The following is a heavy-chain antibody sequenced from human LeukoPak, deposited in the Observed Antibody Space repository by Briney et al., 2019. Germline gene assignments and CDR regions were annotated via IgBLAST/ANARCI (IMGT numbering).Heavy chain of an antibody. CDR3: ARADLARYYFDY. J-gene: IGHJ4*02. Sequence: ASVKVSCKASGGTFSSYAISWVRQAPGQGLEWMGWISAYNGNTNYAQKLQGRVTMTTDTSTSTAYMELRSLRSDDTAVYYCARADLARYYFDYWGQGTLVTVSS. CDR2: ISAYNGNT. V-gene: IGHV1-18*01. CDR1: GGTFSSYA.